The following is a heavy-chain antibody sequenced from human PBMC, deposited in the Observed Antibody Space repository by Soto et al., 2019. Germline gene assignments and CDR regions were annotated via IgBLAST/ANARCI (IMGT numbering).Heavy chain of an antibody. D-gene: IGHD3-10*01. J-gene: IGHJ6*02. CDR1: GGSISIGGYY. Sequence: SETLSLTCTVSGGSISIGGYYWTWIRQHPGKGLEWIGYIYYSGSTYYNPSLKSRVTISVDTSKNQFSLKLSSVTAADTAVYYCARDKYYYGSGKDGMDVWGQGTTVTVSS. CDR2: IYYSGST. CDR3: ARDKYYYGSGKDGMDV. V-gene: IGHV4-31*02.